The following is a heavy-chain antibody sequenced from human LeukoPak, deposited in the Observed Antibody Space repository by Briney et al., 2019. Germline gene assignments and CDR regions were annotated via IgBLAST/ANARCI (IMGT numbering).Heavy chain of an antibody. CDR3: ARDSYGDYTRGHWYFDL. CDR1: GYTFTSYD. J-gene: IGHJ2*01. CDR2: MNPNSGNT. Sequence: ASVKVSCKASGYTFTSYDINWVRQATGQGLEWMGWMNPNSGNTGYAQKFQGRVTMTRNTSISTAYMELSSLRSEDTAVYYCARDSYGDYTRGHWYFDLWGRGTLVTVSS. V-gene: IGHV1-8*01. D-gene: IGHD4-17*01.